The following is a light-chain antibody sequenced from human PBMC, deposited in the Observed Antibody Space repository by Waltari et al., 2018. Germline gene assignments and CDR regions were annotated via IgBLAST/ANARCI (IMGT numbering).Light chain of an antibody. V-gene: IGLV2-14*03. J-gene: IGLJ2*01. Sequence: QSALTQPASVSASPGQSITISCTGTSSDVGGYDYVSWYQQHPGKAPQLMIYDVNKRPSGVSHRFSAPKSGNTASLTIFGLQAEDEAEYYCISYTSTTTYVVVGGGTKLTVL. CDR2: DVN. CDR1: SSDVGGYDY. CDR3: ISYTSTTTYVV.